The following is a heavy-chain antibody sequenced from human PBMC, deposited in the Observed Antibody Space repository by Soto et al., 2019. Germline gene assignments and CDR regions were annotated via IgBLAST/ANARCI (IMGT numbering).Heavy chain of an antibody. Sequence: PSETLSLTCAVYGGSFSGYYWSWIRQPPGKGLEWIGEINHSGSTNYNPSLKSRVTIPVDTSKNQFSLKLSSVTAADTAVYYCARDQITMVRGVIAHYYYYGMDVWGQGTTVTVSS. CDR1: GGSFSGYY. J-gene: IGHJ6*02. CDR3: ARDQITMVRGVIAHYYYYGMDV. V-gene: IGHV4-34*01. CDR2: INHSGST. D-gene: IGHD3-10*01.